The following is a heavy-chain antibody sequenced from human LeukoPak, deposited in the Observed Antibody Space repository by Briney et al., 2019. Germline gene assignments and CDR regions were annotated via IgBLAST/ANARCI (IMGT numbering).Heavy chain of an antibody. CDR1: GGSTSSYY. CDR3: ARTLFPSWFDP. CDR2: IYDSGST. V-gene: IGHV4-59*08. J-gene: IGHJ5*02. Sequence: SETLSLTCTVSGGSTSSYYWSWIRQPPEKGLEWIGYIYDSGSTNYNPSLKSRVTISLDTSKNQFSLKLNSVTAADTAVYYCARTLFPSWFDPWGQGTLVTVSS.